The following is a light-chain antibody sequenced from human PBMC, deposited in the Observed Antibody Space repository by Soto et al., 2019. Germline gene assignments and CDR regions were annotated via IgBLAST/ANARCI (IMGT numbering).Light chain of an antibody. V-gene: IGKV3-11*01. Sequence: DNVLTQSPDTLSLPPGERATLSCRASQSVSTYLAWYQQKPGQAPRLLIYDASNRATGIPARFSGSGSGTDFTLTISSLQSEDFAVYYCKQYNNWWTFGQGTKGDIK. J-gene: IGKJ1*01. CDR2: DAS. CDR3: KQYNNWWT. CDR1: QSVSTY.